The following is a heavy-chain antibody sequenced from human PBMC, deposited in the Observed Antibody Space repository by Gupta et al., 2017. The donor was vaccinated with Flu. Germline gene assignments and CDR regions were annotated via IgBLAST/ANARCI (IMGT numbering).Heavy chain of an antibody. Sequence: QVQLVESGGGVVQPGRSLRLSCAASGFTFRSYAIHWVRQTPGKGLEWVAVISYDGSDKYYSDSVKGRFTIFRDNSKNTLYVEMDSLRAEDTAVYYCARDNHDCWSGYYFFYFYMDVWGKGTTVTVSS. CDR3: ARDNHDCWSGYYFFYFYMDV. J-gene: IGHJ6*03. D-gene: IGHD3-3*01. CDR1: GFTFRSYA. V-gene: IGHV3-30-3*01. CDR2: ISYDGSDK.